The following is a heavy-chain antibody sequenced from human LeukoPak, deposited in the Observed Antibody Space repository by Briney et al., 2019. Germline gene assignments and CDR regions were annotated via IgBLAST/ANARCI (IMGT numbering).Heavy chain of an antibody. Sequence: GGSLRLSCAASGFTFDDYAMHWVRQAPGKGLEWVSGISWNSGSIGYADSVKGRFTISRDNSKNTLYLQMNSLRAEDTAVYYCARDYGVYCSSTSCYTYYFDYWGQGTLVTVSS. J-gene: IGHJ4*02. CDR3: ARDYGVYCSSTSCYTYYFDY. D-gene: IGHD2-2*02. CDR2: ISWNSGSI. CDR1: GFTFDDYA. V-gene: IGHV3-9*01.